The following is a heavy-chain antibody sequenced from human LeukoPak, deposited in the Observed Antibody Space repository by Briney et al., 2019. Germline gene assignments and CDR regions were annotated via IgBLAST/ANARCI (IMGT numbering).Heavy chain of an antibody. J-gene: IGHJ4*02. CDR1: GFTFSSYW. CDR3: ARQTGDCSGGSCYFEY. Sequence: GGSLRLSCAASGFTFSSYWMHWVRQAPGKGLVWVSRISSDGSSTTYADSVKGRITISRDNSKNTLYLQVNSLRAEDTALYYCARQTGDCSGGSCYFEYWGQGTLVTVSS. CDR2: ISSDGSST. V-gene: IGHV3-74*01. D-gene: IGHD2-15*01.